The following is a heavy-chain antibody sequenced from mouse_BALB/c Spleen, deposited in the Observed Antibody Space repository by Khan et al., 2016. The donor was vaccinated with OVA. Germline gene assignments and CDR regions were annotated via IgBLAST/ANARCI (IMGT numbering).Heavy chain of an antibody. CDR3: ARGGSSGPAWFAY. D-gene: IGHD3-1*01. CDR2: IRYDGNS. J-gene: IGHJ3*01. CDR1: AYSITSGYF. V-gene: IGHV3-6*02. Sequence: EVKLLESGPGLVKPSQSLSLSCSVTAYSITSGYFWNWIRQFPGNKLEWMGYIRYDGNSNYNPSLQNRISITRDTSRNPFLLPLISVTPEDTATYFCARGGSSGPAWFAYWGQGTLVTVSA.